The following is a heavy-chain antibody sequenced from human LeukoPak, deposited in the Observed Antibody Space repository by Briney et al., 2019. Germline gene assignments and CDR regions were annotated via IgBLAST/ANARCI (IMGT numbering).Heavy chain of an antibody. D-gene: IGHD6-13*01. V-gene: IGHV3-66*02. J-gene: IGHJ6*03. CDR3: ARDYSSSYYMDV. Sequence: GGSLRLSCAASGFTDSSNYMSWVRQARGRGLEWVSVIYSGGSTYYADSVKGRFTISRDNSKNTLYLQMNSLRAEDTAVYYCARDYSSSYYMDVWGKGTTVTVSS. CDR2: IYSGGST. CDR1: GFTDSSNY.